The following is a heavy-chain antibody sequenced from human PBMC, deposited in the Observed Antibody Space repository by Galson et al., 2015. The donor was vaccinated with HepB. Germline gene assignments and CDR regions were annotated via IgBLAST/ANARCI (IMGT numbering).Heavy chain of an antibody. Sequence: SVKVSCKASGGTFSSYAISWVRQAPGQGLEWMGGIIPIFGTANYAQKFQGRVTITADKSTSTAYMELSSLRSEDTAVYYCAILYSSGPDAFGIWGQGTMVTVSS. D-gene: IGHD6-19*01. CDR1: GGTFSSYA. CDR3: AILYSSGPDAFGI. J-gene: IGHJ3*02. V-gene: IGHV1-69*06. CDR2: IIPIFGTA.